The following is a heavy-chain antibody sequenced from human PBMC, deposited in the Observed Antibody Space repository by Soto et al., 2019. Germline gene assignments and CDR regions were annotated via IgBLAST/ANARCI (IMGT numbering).Heavy chain of an antibody. CDR1: EFTFSSDG. CDR2: RWYGGSNK. V-gene: IGHV3-33*01. D-gene: IGHD3-16*01. CDR3: ARDLVPPREALDY. Sequence: PGGSLRLSCAASEFTFSSDGMHWVRQAPGKGLEWVAVRWYGGSNKYYADSVKGRFTISRDNSKNTLYLQMNSLRAEDTAVYYCARDLVPPREALDYWGQGTLVTVSS. J-gene: IGHJ4*02.